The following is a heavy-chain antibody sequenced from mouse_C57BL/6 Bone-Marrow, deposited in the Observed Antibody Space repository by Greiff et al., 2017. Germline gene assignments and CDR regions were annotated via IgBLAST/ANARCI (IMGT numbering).Heavy chain of an antibody. D-gene: IGHD1-1*01. Sequence: EVQLVESGGDLVKPGGSLKLSCAASGFTFSSYGMSWVRQTPDKRLAWVATISSGGSYTYYHDSVKGRVTISRDNAKNTLYLQMSSLKSEDTAMYYCARHFITTVVDWYFDVWGTGTTVTVSA. CDR2: ISSGGSYT. J-gene: IGHJ1*03. CDR1: GFTFSSYG. V-gene: IGHV5-6*01. CDR3: ARHFITTVVDWYFDV.